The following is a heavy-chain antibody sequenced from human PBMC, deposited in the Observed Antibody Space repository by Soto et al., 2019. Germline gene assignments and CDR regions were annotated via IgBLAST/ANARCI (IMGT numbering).Heavy chain of an antibody. Sequence: EVQLLESGGGLVQPGGSLRLSCAASGFTFSSYAMSWVRQAPGKGLEWVSAISGSGGSTYYADSVKGRFTISRDNSKNTLNLQMNSLRAEDTAVYYCAKDVFSRGWYGGDDYWGQGTLVTVSS. CDR3: AKDVFSRGWYGGDDY. J-gene: IGHJ4*02. V-gene: IGHV3-23*01. D-gene: IGHD6-19*01. CDR1: GFTFSSYA. CDR2: ISGSGGST.